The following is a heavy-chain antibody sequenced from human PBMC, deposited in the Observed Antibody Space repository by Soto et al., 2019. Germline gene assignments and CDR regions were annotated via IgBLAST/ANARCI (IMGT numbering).Heavy chain of an antibody. J-gene: IGHJ6*02. D-gene: IGHD4-17*01. CDR1: GFAFSDYG. CDR2: IFYDGSHM. V-gene: IGHV3-33*01. CDR3: ARRRSTVTTPWFYHGMDV. Sequence: QVQLEESGGGVVQPGRSLRLSCTASGFAFSDYGMHWVRQAPGKGLEWVAIIFYDGSHMYYADSVKGRFTISRDNSRNTVELQMNSLRAEDTATYFCARRRSTVTTPWFYHGMDVWGRGTTVTVSS.